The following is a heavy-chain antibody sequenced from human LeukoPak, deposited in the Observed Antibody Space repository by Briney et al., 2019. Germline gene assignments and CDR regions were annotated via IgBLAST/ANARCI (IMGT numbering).Heavy chain of an antibody. CDR1: GYTFTDNG. CDR3: ARDKNYRFDY. D-gene: IGHD3-16*02. Sequence: GASVKVSCKASGYTFTDNGISRVRQAPGEGLEWMGWISAISGKTNYAQRFQGRVTMTRETSSSTVYMELRSLRSDDTAVYFCARDKNYRFDYWGQGTLVSVTS. J-gene: IGHJ4*02. V-gene: IGHV1-18*01. CDR2: ISAISGKT.